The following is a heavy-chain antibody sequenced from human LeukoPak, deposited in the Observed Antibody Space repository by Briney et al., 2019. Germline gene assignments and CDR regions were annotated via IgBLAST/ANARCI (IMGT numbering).Heavy chain of an antibody. V-gene: IGHV4-34*12. Sequence: SETLSLTCAVYGGSFSGYYWGWIRQPPGKGLQWIGSIFHSGNSYYNPSLKSRVTISVDTSKNQFSLKVNSVTAADAAVYYCARVGYNWNLWFDFWGQGTTVTVSS. J-gene: IGHJ3*01. CDR1: GGSFSGYY. CDR3: ARVGYNWNLWFDF. CDR2: IFHSGNS. D-gene: IGHD1-7*01.